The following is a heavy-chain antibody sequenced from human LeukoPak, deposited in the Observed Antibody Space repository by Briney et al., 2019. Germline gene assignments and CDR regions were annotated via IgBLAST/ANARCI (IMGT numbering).Heavy chain of an antibody. D-gene: IGHD6-19*01. V-gene: IGHV4-39*01. CDR3: ARLCRAVAGKDYFDY. CDR1: GGSISSSSYY. Sequence: SETLSLTCTVSGGSISSSSYYWGWIRQPRGKGLEWIVSIYYSGSNYYNPSLKSRFTISVDTAKNTFSLKLSSVTAADTAVYYCARLCRAVAGKDYFDYWGQGTLVTVSS. J-gene: IGHJ4*02. CDR2: IYYSGSN.